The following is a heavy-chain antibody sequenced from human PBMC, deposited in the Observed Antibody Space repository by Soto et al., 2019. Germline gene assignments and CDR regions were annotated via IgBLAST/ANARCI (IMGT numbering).Heavy chain of an antibody. CDR2: IYYSGST. D-gene: IGHD3-3*01. V-gene: IGHV4-59*01. Sequence: SETLSLTCSVSGASISSYYYTWIRQPPGKGLEWIGYIYYSGSTNYNPSLKSRVTISVDTSKNQFSLKLSSVTAADTAVYYCARVLPPDYDFWSGYSYYGMDVWGQGTTVTVSS. CDR1: GASISSYY. J-gene: IGHJ6*02. CDR3: ARVLPPDYDFWSGYSYYGMDV.